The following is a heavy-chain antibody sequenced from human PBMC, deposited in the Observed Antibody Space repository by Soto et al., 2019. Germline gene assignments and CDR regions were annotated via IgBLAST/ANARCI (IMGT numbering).Heavy chain of an antibody. V-gene: IGHV2-5*08. CDR3: AHWTYYDILTGYYTTWFDP. CDR2: IYWDDDK. Sequence: SGPTLVNPTQTLTLTCTFSGFSLSTSGMCVSWIRQPPGKALEWLALIYWDDDKRYSPSLKSRLTITKDTSKNQVVLTMTNMDPVDTATYYCAHWTYYDILTGYYTTWFDPWGQGTLVTVSS. D-gene: IGHD3-9*01. J-gene: IGHJ5*02. CDR1: GFSLSTSGMC.